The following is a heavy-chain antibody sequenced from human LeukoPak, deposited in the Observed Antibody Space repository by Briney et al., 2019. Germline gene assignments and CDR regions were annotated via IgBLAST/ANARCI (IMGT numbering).Heavy chain of an antibody. CDR1: GFTFSSYA. Sequence: GGSLRLSCAASGFTFSSYAMSWVRQAPGKGPEWVSAISGSGGSTYYADSVKGRFTISRDNSKNTLYLQMNSLRAEDTAVYYCAKDSCSGGSCYHDYWGQGTLVTVSS. CDR3: AKDSCSGGSCYHDY. D-gene: IGHD2-15*01. V-gene: IGHV3-23*01. J-gene: IGHJ4*02. CDR2: ISGSGGST.